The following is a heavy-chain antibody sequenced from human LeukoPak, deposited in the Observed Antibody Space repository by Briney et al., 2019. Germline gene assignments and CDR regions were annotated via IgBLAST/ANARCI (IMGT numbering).Heavy chain of an antibody. CDR3: ARDALIDYSRPSDI. Sequence: GGSLRLSCAASGLTVSSNYMSWVRQAPGKGLEWVSVIYSGGNTYYADSVKGRFTISRDNSKNTLYLQMNSLRAEDTAVYYCARDALIDYSRPSDIWGQGTMVTVSS. CDR1: GLTVSSNY. J-gene: IGHJ3*02. CDR2: IYSGGNT. D-gene: IGHD3-16*01. V-gene: IGHV3-53*01.